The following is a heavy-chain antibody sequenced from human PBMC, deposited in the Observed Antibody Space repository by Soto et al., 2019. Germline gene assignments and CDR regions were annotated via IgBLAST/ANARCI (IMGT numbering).Heavy chain of an antibody. D-gene: IGHD6-13*01. CDR1: GGSISSISYY. V-gene: IGHV4-39*01. J-gene: IGHJ6*02. Sequence: SDTLSLTFTVSGGSISSISYYWGWIRQPPGKGLELIGSIDYSGSTYYNPSLKSRVTISVDTSKNQFSLKVSSVTAADTAVYYCARRRVYDYYSMHXWGQGTTVTVS. CDR2: IDYSGST. CDR3: ARRRVYDYYSMHX.